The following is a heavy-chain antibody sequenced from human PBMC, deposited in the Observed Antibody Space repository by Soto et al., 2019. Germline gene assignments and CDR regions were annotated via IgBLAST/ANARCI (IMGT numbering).Heavy chain of an antibody. J-gene: IGHJ4*02. CDR3: ARAMITFGGVIRPFDY. Sequence: QVHLQESGPGLVKPSQTLSLTCTVSGDSISRGAYFWSWIRQHPGKGLEWIGYVYHSGSTYYNPSLKSRVTISXXTXNXXFSLNLTSVPAADTAVYYCARAMITFGGVIRPFDYWGQGALVTVSS. CDR2: VYHSGST. V-gene: IGHV4-31*03. CDR1: GDSISRGAYF. D-gene: IGHD3-16*01.